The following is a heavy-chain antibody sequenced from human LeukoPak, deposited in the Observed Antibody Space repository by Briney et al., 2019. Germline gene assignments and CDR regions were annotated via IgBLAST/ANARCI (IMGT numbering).Heavy chain of an antibody. CDR3: AKVQYYDFWSGYSN. J-gene: IGHJ4*02. Sequence: GGPLRLSCAASGFTFSSYAMSWVRQAPGKGLEWVSAISGSGGSTYYADSVKGRFTISRDNSKNTLYLQMNSLRAEDTAVYHCAKVQYYDFWSGYSNWGQGTLVTVSS. CDR1: GFTFSSYA. D-gene: IGHD3-3*01. V-gene: IGHV3-23*01. CDR2: ISGSGGST.